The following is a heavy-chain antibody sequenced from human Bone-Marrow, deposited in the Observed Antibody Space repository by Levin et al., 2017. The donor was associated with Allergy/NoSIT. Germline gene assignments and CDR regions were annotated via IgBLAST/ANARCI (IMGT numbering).Heavy chain of an antibody. J-gene: IGHJ4*02. CDR1: GYTFTSYY. Sequence: GASVKVSCKASGYTFTSYYMHWVRQAPGQGLEWMGIINPSGGSTSYAQKFQGRVTMTRDTSTSTVYMELSSLRSEVTAVYYCATTELVDTATTPLPDYWGQGTLVTVSS. D-gene: IGHD5-18*01. CDR2: INPSGGST. CDR3: ATTELVDTATTPLPDY. V-gene: IGHV1-46*01.